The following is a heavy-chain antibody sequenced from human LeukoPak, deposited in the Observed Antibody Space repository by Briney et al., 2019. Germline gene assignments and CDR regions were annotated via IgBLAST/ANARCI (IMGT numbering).Heavy chain of an antibody. Sequence: PSETLSLTCTVPGDSMRTKYWSWIRQPPGKGLERIGCVYYSGSTCYNPSLKSRVTISVDTYHSQCSLRLRSLTAADTAVYFCARGPRADAFDIWGQGTRVTVSS. CDR1: GDSMRTKY. J-gene: IGHJ3*02. CDR3: ARGPRADAFDI. CDR2: VYYSGST. V-gene: IGHV4-59*01.